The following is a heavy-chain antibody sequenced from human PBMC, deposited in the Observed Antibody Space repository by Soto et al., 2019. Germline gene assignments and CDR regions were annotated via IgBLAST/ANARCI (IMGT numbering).Heavy chain of an antibody. Sequence: EVQLVESGGGLVQPGGSVRLSCAASGFTFSDYWMSWVRQAPGKGLEWVANIKKDGSDKNYVDSVKGRFTISRDTAKNSLYLQMNSLRAEDTAVYYCVLSGYNSGWYPNHYYFNYWCQRTLVTVSS. J-gene: IGHJ4*02. D-gene: IGHD6-19*01. V-gene: IGHV3-7*05. CDR1: GFTFSDYW. CDR2: IKKDGSDK. CDR3: VLSGYNSGWYPNHYYFNY.